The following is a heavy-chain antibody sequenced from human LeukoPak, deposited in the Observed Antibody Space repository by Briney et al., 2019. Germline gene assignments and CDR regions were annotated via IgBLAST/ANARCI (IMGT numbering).Heavy chain of an antibody. V-gene: IGHV4-39*07. CDR1: GGSISSVNYY. CDR3: ARGGYYGSGNDFRFDP. J-gene: IGHJ5*02. D-gene: IGHD3-10*01. CDR2: IYHSGST. Sequence: SETLSLTCTVSGGSISSVNYYWGWIRQPPGKGLEWIGSIYHSGSTYYNPSLKSRVTISVDTSKNQFSLKLSSVTAADTAVYYCARGGYYGSGNDFRFDPWGQGTLVTVSS.